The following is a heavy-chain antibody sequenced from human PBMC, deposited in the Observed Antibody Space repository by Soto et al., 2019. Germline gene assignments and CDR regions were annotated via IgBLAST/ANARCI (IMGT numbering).Heavy chain of an antibody. D-gene: IGHD6-6*01. J-gene: IGHJ5*02. CDR2: INPNSGGT. Sequence: ASVKVSCKASGYTFTDYYMHWVRQAPGQGLEWMGWINPNSGGTNYAQKFQGWVTMTRDTSISTAYMELSRLRSDDTAVYYCARGEDWAARQQLWFDPWGQGTLVTASS. CDR1: GYTFTDYY. V-gene: IGHV1-2*04. CDR3: ARGEDWAARQQLWFDP.